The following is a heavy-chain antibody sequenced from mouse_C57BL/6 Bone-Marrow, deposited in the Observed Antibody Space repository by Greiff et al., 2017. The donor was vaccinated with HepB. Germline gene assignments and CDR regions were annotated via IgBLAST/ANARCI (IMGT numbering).Heavy chain of an antibody. CDR3: YIYYYGSSYGAWFAY. Sequence: VQLQQSGAELVRPGTSVKVSCKASGYAFTNYLIEWVKQRPGQGLEWIGVINPGRGGTNYNEKFKGKATLTADKSSSTAYMQLSSLTSEDSAVYFCYIYYYGSSYGAWFAYWGQGTLVTVSA. D-gene: IGHD1-1*01. CDR2: INPGRGGT. V-gene: IGHV1-54*01. CDR1: GYAFTNYL. J-gene: IGHJ3*01.